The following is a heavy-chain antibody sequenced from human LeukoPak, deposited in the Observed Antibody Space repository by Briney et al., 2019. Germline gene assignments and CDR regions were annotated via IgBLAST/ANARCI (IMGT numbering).Heavy chain of an antibody. Sequence: SQTLSLTCTVSGGSVSSGSDSWGWIRQPPGKGLEWIGYIYNSGSTNYNHSLKSRVTISEDMSNNQFSLKLSSVTAADTAVYYCARALRLWGGNSGIAFDIWGQGTMVTVSS. J-gene: IGHJ3*02. V-gene: IGHV4-61*01. CDR1: GGSVSSGSDS. CDR2: IYNSGST. D-gene: IGHD4-23*01. CDR3: ARALRLWGGNSGIAFDI.